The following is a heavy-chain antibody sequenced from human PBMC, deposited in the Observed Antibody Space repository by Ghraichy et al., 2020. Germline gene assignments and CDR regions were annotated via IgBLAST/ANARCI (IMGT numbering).Heavy chain of an antibody. CDR1: GFSFSGYS. J-gene: IGHJ6*02. V-gene: IGHV3-48*02. CDR2: ITSSSRTI. CDR3: ARGSTVVRFYYYDGMDV. Sequence: LSLTCVGSGFSFSGYSMNWVRQSPGKGLEWISYITSSSRTISYADSVKGRFTISRDNAQNSLYLQINSLRDEDTAVYYCARGSTVVRFYYYDGMDVWGQGTTVTVSS. D-gene: IGHD4-23*01.